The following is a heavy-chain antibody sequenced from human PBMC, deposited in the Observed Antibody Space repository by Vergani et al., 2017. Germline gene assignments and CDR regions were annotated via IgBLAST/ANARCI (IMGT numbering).Heavy chain of an antibody. Sequence: QVQLVESGGGVVQPGRSLRLSCAASGFTFSSYGMHWVRQAPGKGLEWVAVISYDGSNKYYADSVKGRFTISRDNSKNTLYLQMNSLRAEDTAVYYWAKDSPPPYCGGDCYQKGGFDYWGQGTLVTVSS. J-gene: IGHJ4*02. CDR3: AKDSPPPYCGGDCYQKGGFDY. D-gene: IGHD2-21*02. V-gene: IGHV3-30*18. CDR1: GFTFSSYG. CDR2: ISYDGSNK.